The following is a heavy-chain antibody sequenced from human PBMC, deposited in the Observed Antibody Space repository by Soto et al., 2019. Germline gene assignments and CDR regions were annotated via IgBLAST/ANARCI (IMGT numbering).Heavy chain of an antibody. J-gene: IGHJ4*02. CDR2: ISYDGSNK. Sequence: PGGSLRLSCAASGFTFSSYGMHWVRQAPGKGLEWVAVISYDGSNKYYADSVKGRFTISRDNSKNTLYLQMNSLRAEDTAVYYCAKDGEQRWLQLAYFDYWGQGTLVTVSS. CDR3: AKDGEQRWLQLAYFDY. V-gene: IGHV3-30*18. D-gene: IGHD5-12*01. CDR1: GFTFSSYG.